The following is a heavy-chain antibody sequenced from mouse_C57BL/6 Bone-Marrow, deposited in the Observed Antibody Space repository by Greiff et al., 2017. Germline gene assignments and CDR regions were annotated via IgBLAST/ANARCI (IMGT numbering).Heavy chain of an antibody. Sequence: EVQGVESGGDLVKPGGSLKLSCAASGFTFSSYGMSWVRQTPDKRLEWVATISSGGSYTYYPDSVKGRFTISRDNAKNTLYLQMSSLKSEDTAMYYCARRDSNYVGVFAYWGQGTLVTVSA. CDR1: GFTFSSYG. CDR3: ARRDSNYVGVFAY. V-gene: IGHV5-6*01. D-gene: IGHD2-5*01. J-gene: IGHJ3*01. CDR2: ISSGGSYT.